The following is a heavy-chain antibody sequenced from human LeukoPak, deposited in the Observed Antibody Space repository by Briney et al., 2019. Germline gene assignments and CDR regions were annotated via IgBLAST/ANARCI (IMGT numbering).Heavy chain of an antibody. V-gene: IGHV3-15*01. J-gene: IGHJ4*02. D-gene: IGHD1-1*01. CDR2: IKRKTDDGTT. CDR3: TTQSGAWNFDY. CDR1: GFTVSSNH. Sequence: GGSLRLSCEASGFTVSSNHMSWVRQAPGKGLEWVGLIKRKTDDGTTDYAAPEKGRFTISRDDSKNTLYLQMNSLKTEDTAVYYCTTQSGAWNFDYWGQGTLVTVSS.